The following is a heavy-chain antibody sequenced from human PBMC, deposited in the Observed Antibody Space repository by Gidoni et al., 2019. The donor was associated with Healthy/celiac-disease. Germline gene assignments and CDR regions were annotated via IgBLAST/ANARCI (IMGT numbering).Heavy chain of an antibody. CDR1: GGSICRGCYS. J-gene: IGHJ4*02. CDR2: IYYSGST. Sequence: QVQLQESGPALVKPSHTLSLTCTFSGGSICRGCYSWSWIRQHPGKGLEWIGYIYYSGSTYYNPSLKSRVTISVDTSKNQFTLKLSSVTAADTAVYYCASIGEYYDSSGYLTFDYWGQGTLVTVSS. V-gene: IGHV4-31*03. CDR3: ASIGEYYDSSGYLTFDY. D-gene: IGHD3-22*01.